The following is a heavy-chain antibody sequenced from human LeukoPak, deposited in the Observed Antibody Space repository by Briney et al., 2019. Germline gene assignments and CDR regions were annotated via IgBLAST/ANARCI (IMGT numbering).Heavy chain of an antibody. CDR3: ARGSWSARGPFDY. J-gene: IGHJ4*02. CDR2: IYPGDSDT. D-gene: IGHD6-6*01. V-gene: IGHV5-51*01. CDR1: GYSFSSYW. Sequence: GESLKISCTGSGYSFSSYWSGWVRQMPGKGLEWMGIIYPGDSDTRYSPSFQGQVTISADNSISTAYLQWSSLKASDTAMYYCARGSWSARGPFDYWGQGTLVTVSS.